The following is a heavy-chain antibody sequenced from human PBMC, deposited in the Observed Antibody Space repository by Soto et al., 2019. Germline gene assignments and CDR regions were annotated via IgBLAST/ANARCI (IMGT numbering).Heavy chain of an antibody. CDR1: GFTFSSYA. V-gene: IGHV3-30-3*01. CDR2: ISFDESTK. CDR3: ARARGIAVAADY. J-gene: IGHJ4*02. Sequence: QVQLVESGGTVVQPGRSLRLSCAASGFTFSSYAMHWVRQAPGKGLEWVAVISFDESTKYYADSVKGRFTISRDNSKNTRDLQMNSLRAEDTAVYYCARARGIAVAADYWGQGNLVTVSS. D-gene: IGHD6-19*01.